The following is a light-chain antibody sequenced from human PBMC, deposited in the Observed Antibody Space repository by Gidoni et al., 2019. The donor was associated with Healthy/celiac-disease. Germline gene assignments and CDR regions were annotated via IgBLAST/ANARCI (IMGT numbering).Light chain of an antibody. J-gene: IGKJ4*01. CDR1: QSVSSSS. V-gene: IGKV3-20*01. CDR2: DAS. CDR3: QQYVSSPLT. Sequence: DSVLTQSPGTLSLSPGERATLSCRASQSVSSSSLAWYQQKPGKEPRLLIYDASSRATGIPDMFSCSGSGTDFTLTISSLEPEDFAVYYCQQYVSSPLTCGGGTKVDIK.